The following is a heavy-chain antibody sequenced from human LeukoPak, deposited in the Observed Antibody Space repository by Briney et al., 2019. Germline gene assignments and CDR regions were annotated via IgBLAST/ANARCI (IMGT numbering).Heavy chain of an antibody. CDR3: ARAVAGDYFDY. CDR2: ISSSISYT. CDR1: GFTFSDYY. J-gene: IGHJ4*02. D-gene: IGHD6-19*01. Sequence: GGSLRLSCAASGFTFSDYYMSWVRQAPGEGMEWLSYISSSISYTKYADSVKRRFTISRDNAKNSLYLQMNSLRAEDTAVYYCARAVAGDYFDYWGQGTLVTVSS. V-gene: IGHV3-11*06.